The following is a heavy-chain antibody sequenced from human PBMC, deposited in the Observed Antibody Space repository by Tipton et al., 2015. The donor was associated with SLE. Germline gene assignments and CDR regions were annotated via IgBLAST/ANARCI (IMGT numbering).Heavy chain of an antibody. D-gene: IGHD3-16*01. Sequence: SLRLSCAASGFAFTSYWMHWVRQAPGKGLEWVSRINNDGSGTNYADSVKGRFTISRDNAKNTLYLQVNSLRAEDTAVYYCARDRGYSYDSRYFDYWGQGTLVTVSS. CDR2: INNDGSGT. CDR1: GFAFTSYW. CDR3: ARDRGYSYDSRYFDY. V-gene: IGHV3-74*01. J-gene: IGHJ4*02.